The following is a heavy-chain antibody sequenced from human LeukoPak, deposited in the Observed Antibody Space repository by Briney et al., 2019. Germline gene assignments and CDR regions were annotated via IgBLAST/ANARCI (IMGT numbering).Heavy chain of an antibody. Sequence: GGSLRLSCAASGFTFSSYAMHWARQAPGKGLEWVAVISYDGSNKYYADSVKGRFTISRDNSKNTLYLQMNSLRAEDTAVYYCARDLALGYCSSTSCSAALDYWGQGTLVTVSS. D-gene: IGHD2-2*01. CDR1: GFTFSSYA. CDR3: ARDLALGYCSSTSCSAALDY. V-gene: IGHV3-30-3*01. CDR2: ISYDGSNK. J-gene: IGHJ4*02.